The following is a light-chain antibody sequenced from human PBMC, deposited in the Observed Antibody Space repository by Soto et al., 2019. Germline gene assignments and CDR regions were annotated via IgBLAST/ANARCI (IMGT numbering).Light chain of an antibody. CDR1: QSVSSN. CDR2: GAS. J-gene: IGKJ1*01. V-gene: IGKV3-15*01. Sequence: EIVMTQSPATLSVSPGERATLSCRASQSVSSNLAWYQQKPGQAPRLLIYGASARATDIPARFSGSGSGTEFTLTISSLQSEDFAVYYCQQYKNWPRTFGQGTRVEMK. CDR3: QQYKNWPRT.